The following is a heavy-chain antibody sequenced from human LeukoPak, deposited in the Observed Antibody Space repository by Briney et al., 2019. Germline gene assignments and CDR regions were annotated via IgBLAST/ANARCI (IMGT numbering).Heavy chain of an antibody. CDR2: ISGSGGST. D-gene: IGHD3-3*01. CDR1: GFTFSSYA. Sequence: GGSLRPSCAASGFTFSSYAMSWVRQAPGKGLEWVSAISGSGGSTYYADSVKGRFTISRDNSKNTLYLQTNSLRAEDTAVYYCAKSTPYYDFWSGYGENSYYFDYWGQGTLVTVSS. V-gene: IGHV3-23*01. J-gene: IGHJ4*02. CDR3: AKSTPYYDFWSGYGENSYYFDY.